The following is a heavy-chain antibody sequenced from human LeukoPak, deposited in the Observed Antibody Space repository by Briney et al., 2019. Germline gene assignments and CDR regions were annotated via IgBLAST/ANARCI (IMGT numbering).Heavy chain of an antibody. J-gene: IGHJ5*02. CDR1: GFTFSSYS. CDR2: ISSSSSYI. V-gene: IGHV3-21*04. D-gene: IGHD3-10*01. Sequence: SGGSLRLSCAASGFTFSSYSMNWVRQAPGKGLEWVSSISSSSSYIYYADSVKGRFTISRDNAKNSLYLQMNSLRAEDTAVYYCASRYGSGSLYNWFDPWGQGTRSPSPQ. CDR3: ASRYGSGSLYNWFDP.